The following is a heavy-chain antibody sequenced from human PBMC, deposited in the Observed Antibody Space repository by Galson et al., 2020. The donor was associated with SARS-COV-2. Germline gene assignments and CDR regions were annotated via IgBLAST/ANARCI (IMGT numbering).Heavy chain of an antibody. CDR1: GYSISSGYY. V-gene: IGHV4-38-2*02. CDR2: IYHSGST. D-gene: IGHD3-22*01. CDR3: ARDKPPPTLYYDSNPTGEGFPEAPNAFDI. J-gene: IGHJ3*02. Sequence: ASETLSLTCTVSGYSISSGYYWGWIRQPPGKGLEWIGSIYHSGSTYYNPSLKSRVTISVDTSKNQFSLKLSSVTAADTAVYYCARDKPPPTLYYDSNPTGEGFPEAPNAFDIWGQGTMVTVSS.